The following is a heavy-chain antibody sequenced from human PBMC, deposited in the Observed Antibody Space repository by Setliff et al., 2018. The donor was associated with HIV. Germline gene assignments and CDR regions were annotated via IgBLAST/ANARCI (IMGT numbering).Heavy chain of an antibody. CDR2: IRSKADKYAT. V-gene: IGHV3-73*01. Sequence: PGESLKISCAASGFTFSGAEIHWVRQVSGKGLEWVGHIRSKADKYATEYGASAKGRFIISRDDSKKTAYLQMSSLKTEDTAMYYCILPCTSGWHNWLDPWGQGTLVTVSS. CDR1: GFTFSGAE. CDR3: ILPCTSGWHNWLDP. D-gene: IGHD6-19*01. J-gene: IGHJ5*02.